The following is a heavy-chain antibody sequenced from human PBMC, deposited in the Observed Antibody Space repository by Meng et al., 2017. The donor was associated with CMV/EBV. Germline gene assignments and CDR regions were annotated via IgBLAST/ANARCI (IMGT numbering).Heavy chain of an antibody. Sequence: GGSLRLSCAASGFTFSSYAMHWVRQAPGKGLEGVAVISYDGSNKYYADSVKGRFTISRDNSKNTLYLQMNSLRAEDTAVYYCARDTGDYYGSGSYFAPPLYWGQGTLVTVSS. CDR2: ISYDGSNK. D-gene: IGHD3-10*01. CDR3: ARDTGDYYGSGSYFAPPLY. CDR1: GFTFSSYA. J-gene: IGHJ4*02. V-gene: IGHV3-30*04.